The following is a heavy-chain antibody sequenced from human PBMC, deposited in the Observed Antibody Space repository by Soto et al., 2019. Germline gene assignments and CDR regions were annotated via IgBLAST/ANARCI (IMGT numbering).Heavy chain of an antibody. J-gene: IGHJ6*02. D-gene: IGHD4-17*01. CDR2: IIPRSATS. V-gene: IGHV1-69*13. CDR3: AREPYGDYRNYYYGMDV. CDR1: GDTFSTDT. Sequence: SVKGSCKGSGDTFSTDTVGWMRQAPGQGLEWMGGIIPRSATSNYAQKFQGRVTITADESTSTAYMELSSLRSEDTAVYYCAREPYGDYRNYYYGMDVWGQGTTVTVSS.